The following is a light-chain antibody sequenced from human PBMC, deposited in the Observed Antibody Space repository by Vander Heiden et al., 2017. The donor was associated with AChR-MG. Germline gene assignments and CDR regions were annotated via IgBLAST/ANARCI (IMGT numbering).Light chain of an antibody. CDR1: SGAVAGYDH. CDR2: DVT. J-gene: IGLJ2*01. V-gene: IGLV2-14*01. Sequence: QSALTQPASVSGSRGLSITIAAPGGSGAVAGYDHFSWYQQYPGKAPKLMIYDVTDRTSGVSDRVSGSKSGNAASLTLSGLQAEGEADYDCNSYRRDSTRGTVVFGGGTKLTVL. CDR3: NSYRRDSTRGTVV.